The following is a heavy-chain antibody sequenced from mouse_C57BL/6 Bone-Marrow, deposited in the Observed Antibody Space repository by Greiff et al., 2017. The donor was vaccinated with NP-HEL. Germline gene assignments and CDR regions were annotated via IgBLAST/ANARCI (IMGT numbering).Heavy chain of an antibody. D-gene: IGHD4-1*01. CDR2: IYPRDGST. CDR1: GYTFTSYD. V-gene: IGHV1-85*01. J-gene: IGHJ3*01. CDR3: ASLTEMFAY. Sequence: QVQLKESGPELVKPGASVKLSCKASGYTFTSYDINWVKQRPGQGLEWMGWIYPRDGSTKNNEKFKGRATLTVDTSSSTAYRELHSLTSEDSAVYFCASLTEMFAYWGQGTLVTVSA.